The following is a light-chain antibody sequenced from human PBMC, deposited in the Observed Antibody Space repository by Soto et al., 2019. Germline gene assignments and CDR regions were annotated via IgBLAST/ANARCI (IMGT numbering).Light chain of an antibody. CDR1: QDIRNF. V-gene: IGKV1-27*01. CDR2: AAS. Sequence: DIQMTQSPTSLSASVGDRVTITCRASQDIRNFVAWYQQKPGKAPKLLIYAASTWQSGVPSRFSGSGSGTDFTLTINSLRPEDVARYSCHKCSSVPVFGPGTKVEIK. J-gene: IGKJ3*01. CDR3: HKCSSVPV.